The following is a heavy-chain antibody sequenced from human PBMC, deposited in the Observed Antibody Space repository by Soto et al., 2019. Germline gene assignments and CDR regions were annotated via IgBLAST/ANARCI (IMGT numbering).Heavy chain of an antibody. CDR2: IYYSGST. D-gene: IGHD2-8*01. Sequence: SETLSLTCTVSGGSVSSDSYYWSCIRQPPGKGPEWIGYIYYSGSTNYNPSLKSRVTISVDTSKNQFSLKLSSVTAADTAVYYCARDEGDGLAYWGQGSLDTVSS. CDR1: GGSVSSDSYY. V-gene: IGHV4-61*01. CDR3: ARDEGDGLAY. J-gene: IGHJ4*01.